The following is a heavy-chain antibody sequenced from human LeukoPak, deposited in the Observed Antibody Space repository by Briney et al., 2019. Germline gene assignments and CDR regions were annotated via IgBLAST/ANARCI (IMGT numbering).Heavy chain of an antibody. CDR2: INHSGST. V-gene: IGHV4-34*01. CDR3: ARTADLGVVIGYYYYYGMDV. D-gene: IGHD3-3*01. CDR1: GGSFSGYY. Sequence: SETLSLTCAVYGGSFSGYYWSWIRQPPGKGLEWIGEINHSGSTNYNPSLKSRVTISVDTSKNQFSLKLSSVTAADTAVYYRARTADLGVVIGYYYYYGMDVWGQGTTVAVSS. J-gene: IGHJ6*02.